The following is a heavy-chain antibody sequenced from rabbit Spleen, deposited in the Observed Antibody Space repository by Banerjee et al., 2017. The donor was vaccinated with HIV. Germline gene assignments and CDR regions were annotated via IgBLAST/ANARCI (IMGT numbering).Heavy chain of an antibody. D-gene: IGHD8-1*01. Sequence: QEQLEESGGDLVKPEGSLTLTCTASGFTFSSYWMCWVRQAPGKGLEWIACIYAGSSGGTYSATWAKGRFSISKTSSTTVTLQMTSLTVADTATYFCARDTGSSFSSYGMDLWGPGTLVTVS. CDR2: IYAGSSGGT. CDR1: GFTFSSYW. J-gene: IGHJ6*01. CDR3: ARDTGSSFSSYGMDL. V-gene: IGHV1S45*01.